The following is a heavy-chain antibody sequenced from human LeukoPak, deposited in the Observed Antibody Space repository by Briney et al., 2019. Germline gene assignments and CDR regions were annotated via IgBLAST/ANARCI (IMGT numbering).Heavy chain of an antibody. V-gene: IGHV3-9*01. J-gene: IGHJ3*02. Sequence: GGSLRLSCAASGFTFDDYAMHWVRQAPGKGLEWVSGISWNSGSIGYADSVKGRFTISRDNAKNSLYLQMNSLRAEDTALYYCAKNYYDSSGYSYDAFDIWGQGTMVTVSS. D-gene: IGHD3-22*01. CDR3: AKNYYDSSGYSYDAFDI. CDR1: GFTFDDYA. CDR2: ISWNSGSI.